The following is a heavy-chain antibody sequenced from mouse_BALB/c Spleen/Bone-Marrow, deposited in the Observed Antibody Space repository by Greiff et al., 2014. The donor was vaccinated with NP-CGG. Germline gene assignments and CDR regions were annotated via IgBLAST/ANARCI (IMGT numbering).Heavy chain of an antibody. D-gene: IGHD2-1*01. V-gene: IGHV1S56*01. Sequence: LQESGPELVKPGASVRISCKASGYTFTSYYIHWVKQRPGQGLEWIGWIYPGNVNTKYNEKFKGKATLTADKSSSTAYMQLSSLTSEDSAVYFCARRGNYGDYAMDYWGQGTSVTVSS. CDR3: ARRGNYGDYAMDY. J-gene: IGHJ4*01. CDR1: GYTFTSYY. CDR2: IYPGNVNT.